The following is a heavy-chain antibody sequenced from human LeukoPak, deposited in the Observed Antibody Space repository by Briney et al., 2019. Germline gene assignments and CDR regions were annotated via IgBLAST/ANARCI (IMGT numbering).Heavy chain of an antibody. D-gene: IGHD5-24*01. CDR3: ARDNSVRDEAWWFNP. J-gene: IGHJ5*02. V-gene: IGHV1-69*05. CDR2: IIPIFGTA. CDR1: GGTFSSYA. Sequence: ASVKVSCKASGGTFSSYAISWARQAPGQGLEWMGGIIPIFGTANYAQKFQGRVTLTRDMSTSTDYLELSSLRSDDTAVYYCARDNSVRDEAWWFNPWGQGTLVTVSS.